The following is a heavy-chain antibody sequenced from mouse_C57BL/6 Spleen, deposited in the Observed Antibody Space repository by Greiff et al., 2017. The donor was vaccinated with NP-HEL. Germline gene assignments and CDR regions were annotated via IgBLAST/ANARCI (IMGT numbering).Heavy chain of an antibody. Sequence: VQLQQSGAELVKPGASVKLSCKASGYTFTSYWMHWVKQRPGRGLEWIGRIDPNSGGTKYNEKFKSKATLTVDKPSSTAYMQLSSLTSEDSAVYYYARSPTTVAKYYAMDYWGQGTSVTVSS. J-gene: IGHJ4*01. CDR2: IDPNSGGT. CDR3: ARSPTTVAKYYAMDY. V-gene: IGHV1-72*01. CDR1: GYTFTSYW. D-gene: IGHD1-1*01.